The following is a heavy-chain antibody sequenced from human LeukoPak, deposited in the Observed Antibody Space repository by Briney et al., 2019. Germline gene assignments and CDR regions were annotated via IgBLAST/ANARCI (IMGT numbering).Heavy chain of an antibody. CDR2: INHSGST. Sequence: PSETLSLTCAVYGGSFSGYYWSWIRQPPGKGLEWIGEINHSGSTNYNPSLKSRVTISVDTSKNQFSLKLSSVTAADTAVYYCASGLWQQLVPDWGQGTLVTVSS. J-gene: IGHJ4*02. CDR3: ASGLWQQLVPD. CDR1: GGSFSGYY. V-gene: IGHV4-34*01. D-gene: IGHD6-13*01.